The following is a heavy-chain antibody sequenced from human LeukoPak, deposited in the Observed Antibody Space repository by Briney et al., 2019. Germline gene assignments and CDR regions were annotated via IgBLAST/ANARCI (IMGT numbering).Heavy chain of an antibody. Sequence: GGSLRLSCAASGFTFSSYAMSWVRQAPGKGLEWVSTISGTGGSTYYADSVKGQFTISRDNSKNTLYLQMNSLRAEDTAVYYCARAGSYAFDIWGQGTMVTVSS. D-gene: IGHD1-26*01. CDR3: ARAGSYAFDI. J-gene: IGHJ3*02. V-gene: IGHV3-23*01. CDR1: GFTFSSYA. CDR2: ISGTGGST.